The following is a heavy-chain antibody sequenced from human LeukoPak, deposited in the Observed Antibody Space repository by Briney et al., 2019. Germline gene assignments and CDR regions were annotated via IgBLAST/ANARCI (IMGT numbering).Heavy chain of an antibody. J-gene: IGHJ5*02. CDR3: ARPLRTYEVTAGFDP. CDR2: IYPGDSDT. CDR1: GYSFTSYW. V-gene: IGHV5-51*01. Sequence: GESLKISCKGSGYSFTSYWIGWVRQMPGKGLEWMGIIYPGDSDTRYSPSFQGQVTISADKSISTAYLQWSSLKASDTAMYYCARPLRTYEVTAGFDPWGQGTLVTVSS. D-gene: IGHD3-22*01.